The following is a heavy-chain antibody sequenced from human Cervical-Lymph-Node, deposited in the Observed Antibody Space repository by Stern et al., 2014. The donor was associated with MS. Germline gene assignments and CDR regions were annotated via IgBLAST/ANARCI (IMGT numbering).Heavy chain of an antibody. D-gene: IGHD6-13*01. CDR2: ITPLFGTA. CDR3: ARHQGGIAAY. Sequence: VQLVESGAEVKKPGSSVKVSCKASGDTFSNLDMRWVRQAPGHGTEWLVGITPLFGTANYEQMFQGKVTFAADGSTSTIYMELSSLTSDDTAVYYCARHQGGIAAYWGQGTPVTVSS. CDR1: GDTFSNLD. V-gene: IGHV1-69*01. J-gene: IGHJ4*02.